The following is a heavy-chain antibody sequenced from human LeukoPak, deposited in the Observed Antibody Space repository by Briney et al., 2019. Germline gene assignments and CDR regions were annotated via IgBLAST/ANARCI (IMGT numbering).Heavy chain of an antibody. CDR2: IYSDGGT. V-gene: IGHV3-53*01. CDR3: ARDIRGTISGSGN. J-gene: IGHJ4*02. CDR1: EFNVMNRY. Sequence: GGSLRLSCVASEFNVMNRYMSWVRQAPEKGPEWVSVIYSDGGTQYADSVKGRFTISRDNSKNTLYLQMNSLRAEDTAVYYCARDIRGTISGSGNRGQGTLVIVSS. D-gene: IGHD3-10*01.